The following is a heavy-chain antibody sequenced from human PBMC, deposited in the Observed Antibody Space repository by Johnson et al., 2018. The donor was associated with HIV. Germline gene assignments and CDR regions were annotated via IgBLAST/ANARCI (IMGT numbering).Heavy chain of an antibody. D-gene: IGHD3-22*01. CDR1: GFSFGDYA. V-gene: IGHV3-30-3*01. CDR3: ARDRYYDSSGSHAFDI. CDR2: ISFAGTTI. Sequence: QVQLVESGGGVVQPGGSLRLSCAASGFSFGDYAMHWVRQAPGKGLEWVAVISFAGTTIYYADSVTGRFTLYRDNSKNTLYLQMNSLRAEDTAVYYCARDRYYDSSGSHAFDIWGQGTMVTVSS. J-gene: IGHJ3*02.